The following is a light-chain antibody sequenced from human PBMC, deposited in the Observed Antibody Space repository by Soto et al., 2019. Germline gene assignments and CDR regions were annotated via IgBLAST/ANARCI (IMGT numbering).Light chain of an antibody. J-gene: IGKJ1*01. Sequence: DIVLTQSPGTLSLSPGDRATLSCRCSQSVSTSYLAWYQQKPGQAPRLLIYGASSRATGIPDRFSGSGSGTDFTLTISGLEPEDFAVYYCQQYGNSRGTFGQGTKVDIK. CDR2: GAS. V-gene: IGKV3-20*01. CDR1: QSVSTSY. CDR3: QQYGNSRGT.